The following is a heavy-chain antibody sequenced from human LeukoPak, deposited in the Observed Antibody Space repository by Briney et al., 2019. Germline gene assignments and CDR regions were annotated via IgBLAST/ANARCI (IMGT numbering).Heavy chain of an antibody. CDR2: IYYSGST. J-gene: IGHJ4*02. V-gene: IGHV4-61*08. D-gene: IGHD2-21*02. Sequence: ASETLSLTCTVSGGSVSSGDYYWSWIRQPPGKGLEWIGYIYYSGSTNYNPSLKSRVTISVDTSKNQFSLKLSSVTAADTAVYYCARVRTYCGGDCSYYFDYWGQGTLVTVSS. CDR3: ARVRTYCGGDCSYYFDY. CDR1: GGSVSSGDYY.